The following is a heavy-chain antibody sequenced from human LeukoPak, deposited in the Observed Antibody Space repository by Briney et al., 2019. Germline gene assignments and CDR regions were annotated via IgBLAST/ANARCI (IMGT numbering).Heavy chain of an antibody. Sequence: PSETLSLTCTVSGGSISSGGYYWSWIRQPPGKGLEWIGYIYYSGSTYYNPSLKSRVTISVDTSKNQFSLKLSSVTAADTAVYYCARVTRYCSSTSCSYYYYYGMDVWGQGTTVTVSS. CDR3: ARVTRYCSSTSCSYYYYYGMDV. J-gene: IGHJ6*02. CDR1: GGSISSGGYY. V-gene: IGHV4-30-4*01. CDR2: IYYSGST. D-gene: IGHD2-2*01.